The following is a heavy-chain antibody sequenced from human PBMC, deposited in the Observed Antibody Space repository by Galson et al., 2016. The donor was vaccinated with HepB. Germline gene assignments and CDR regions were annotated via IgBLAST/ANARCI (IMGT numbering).Heavy chain of an antibody. Sequence: SETLSLTCAVYGGSISGYYWSWIRQPPGKGLEWIGEVTETGRTDDNPSLKSRVTVSLATSKDRFSLRLTSVTAAGTAVYYCARTPPGDYYYAMDVWGEGATVIVSS. CDR1: GGSISGYY. J-gene: IGHJ6*02. CDR2: VTETGRT. V-gene: IGHV4-34*01. CDR3: ARTPPGDYYYAMDV.